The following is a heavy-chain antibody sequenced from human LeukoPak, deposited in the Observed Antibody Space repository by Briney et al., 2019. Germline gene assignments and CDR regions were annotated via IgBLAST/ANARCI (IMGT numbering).Heavy chain of an antibody. CDR1: GYSFTTYW. CDR2: IYPDDSDT. J-gene: IGHJ4*02. Sequence: GESLKISCKTSGYSFTTYWIGWVRQMPGTGLEWVGAIYPDDSDTRYSPSFQGQVTISADKSISTAYLQWSSLKASDTAMYYCARLPSQQLGYFDYWGQGTLVTVSS. D-gene: IGHD6-6*01. CDR3: ARLPSQQLGYFDY. V-gene: IGHV5-51*01.